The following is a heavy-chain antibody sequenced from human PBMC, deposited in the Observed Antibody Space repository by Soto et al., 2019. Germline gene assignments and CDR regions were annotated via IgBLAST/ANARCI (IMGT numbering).Heavy chain of an antibody. Sequence: QVQLVESGGGVFQPGTSLRLSCAASGFTFRQYGMHWVRQAPGKGLEWVAVIFYDGTEQYYADSVKGRFAISRDNPGNMVYLQMNSLRAEDTGVYYCVRGWGSRAHLSCLDFWCQGTTVVVSS. D-gene: IGHD3-16*01. J-gene: IGHJ3*01. V-gene: IGHV3-33*01. CDR1: GFTFRQYG. CDR3: VRGWGSRAHLSCLDF. CDR2: IFYDGTEQ.